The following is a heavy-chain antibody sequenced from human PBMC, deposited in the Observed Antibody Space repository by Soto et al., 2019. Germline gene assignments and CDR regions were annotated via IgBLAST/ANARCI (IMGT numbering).Heavy chain of an antibody. D-gene: IGHD6-13*01. V-gene: IGHV3-64*01. CDR1: GFTFSSYA. J-gene: IGHJ1*01. CDR3: ARAARDSSSWYLDEYFQH. CDR2: ISSNGGST. Sequence: GGSLRLSCAASGFTFSSYAMHWVRQAPGKGLEYVSAISSNGGSTYYANSVKGRFTISRDNSKNTLYLQMGSLRAEDMAVYYCARAARDSSSWYLDEYFQHWGQGTLVTVSS.